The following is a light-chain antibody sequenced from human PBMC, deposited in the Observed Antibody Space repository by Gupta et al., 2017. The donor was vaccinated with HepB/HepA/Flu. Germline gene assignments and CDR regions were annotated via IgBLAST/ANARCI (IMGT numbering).Light chain of an antibody. CDR1: NLGNKY. V-gene: IGLV3-1*01. J-gene: IGLJ2*01. CDR3: QAWDNVTGVV. CDR2: QEY. Sequence: SYDLTQTPSVSVSPGQTASITCSGHNLGNKYVSWYQQRPGQSPVLVIYQEYKRPSGSPERFSGSNSGNIVTLTLTEAQAVDEADYFCQAWDNVTGVVFGGGTRLTVL.